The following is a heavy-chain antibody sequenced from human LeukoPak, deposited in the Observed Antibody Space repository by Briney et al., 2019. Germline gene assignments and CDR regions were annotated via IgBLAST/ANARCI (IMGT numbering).Heavy chain of an antibody. V-gene: IGHV3-30*04. J-gene: IGHJ6*03. D-gene: IGHD4-11*01. CDR2: ISHDANTK. CDR1: GFTFSSYT. CDR3: AKTTITPPYYMDV. Sequence: GRSLRLSCEASGFTFSSYTMHSVRQAPGKGLEWVTVISHDANTKYYADSVKGRFTISRDNSKNTLYLQMNSLRAGDTAVYYCAKTTITPPYYMDVWGKGTAVTVSS.